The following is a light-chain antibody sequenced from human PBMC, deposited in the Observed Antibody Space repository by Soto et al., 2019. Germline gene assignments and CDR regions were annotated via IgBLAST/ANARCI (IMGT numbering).Light chain of an antibody. V-gene: IGKV4-1*01. CDR3: QQYYSTPVT. J-gene: IGKJ4*01. Sequence: DTVMTQSPDSLAVSLGERATINCKSSQSVLYSSNNKNYLAWYQHKPGQPPKLLIYWASTRESGVPDRFSGSGSGTDFTLSISSLQAEDFAVYYCQQYYSTPVTFGGGTKVEIK. CDR1: QSVLYSSNNKNY. CDR2: WAS.